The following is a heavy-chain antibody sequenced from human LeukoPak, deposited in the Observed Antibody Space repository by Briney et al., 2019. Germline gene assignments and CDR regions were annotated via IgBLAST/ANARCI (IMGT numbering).Heavy chain of an antibody. D-gene: IGHD3-10*01. V-gene: IGHV4-38-2*01. Sequence: PSETLSLTCAVSGYSISSGYYWGWIRQPPRKGLEWIGSIYHSGSTYYNPSLKSRVTISVDTSKNQFSLKLSSVTAADTAVYYCARVLWFGELPPAGRLYYFDYWGQGTLVTVSS. CDR3: ARVLWFGELPPAGRLYYFDY. CDR1: GYSISSGYY. CDR2: IYHSGST. J-gene: IGHJ4*02.